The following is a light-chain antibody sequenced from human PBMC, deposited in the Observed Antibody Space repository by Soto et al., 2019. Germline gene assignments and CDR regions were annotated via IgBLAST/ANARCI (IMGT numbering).Light chain of an antibody. V-gene: IGKV3-15*01. CDR3: QQYNNWPWT. Sequence: EIVMTQSPATLFVSPGDRAILSCRAGQGVTTNFAWYQQKPGQAPRLLIYGASTRAPGFPARFSGSGSGTDFTLTISSLQSEDFAVYYCQQYNNWPWTFGQGTKVDI. CDR1: QGVTTN. CDR2: GAS. J-gene: IGKJ1*01.